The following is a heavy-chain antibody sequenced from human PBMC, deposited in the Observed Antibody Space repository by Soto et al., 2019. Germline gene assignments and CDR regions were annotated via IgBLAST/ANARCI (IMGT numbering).Heavy chain of an antibody. J-gene: IGHJ5*02. CDR2: ISAYNGNT. V-gene: IGHV1-18*01. CDR1: GYTFTSYG. CDR3: ARSLRFSSERFDP. D-gene: IGHD3-3*01. Sequence: GASALVSWKASGYTFTSYGISWVRQAPGQGLEWMGWISAYNGNTNYAQKLQGRVTMTTDTSTSTAYMELRSLRSDDTAVYYCARSLRFSSERFDPWGQGTLVTVSS.